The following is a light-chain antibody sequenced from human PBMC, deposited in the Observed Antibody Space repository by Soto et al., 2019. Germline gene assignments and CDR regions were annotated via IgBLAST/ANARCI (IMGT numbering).Light chain of an antibody. CDR3: QHYGSSRT. CDR1: HSVSSS. V-gene: IGKV3-20*01. Sequence: IEVTQSPGSRSVSPGERARFSCRASHSVSSSLAWYQQKPGQAPRLLIYGASSRATGIPDRFSGSGSGPDFTLTISRLGTEDFAVYFCQHYGSSRTFGQGTKVDI. CDR2: GAS. J-gene: IGKJ1*01.